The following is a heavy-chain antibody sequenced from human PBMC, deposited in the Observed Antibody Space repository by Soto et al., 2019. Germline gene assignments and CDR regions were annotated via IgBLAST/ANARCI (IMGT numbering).Heavy chain of an antibody. D-gene: IGHD6-13*01. CDR3: ARDGSSSWSAYYYFDY. Sequence: QVQLVQSGAEVKKPGASVKVSCKASGYTFTSYAMHWVRQAPGQRLEWMGWINAGNGNTKYSQKFQGRVTITRDTSASTAYMELSSLRSEDTAVYYCARDGSSSWSAYYYFDYWGQGTLVTVSS. CDR1: GYTFTSYA. V-gene: IGHV1-3*01. CDR2: INAGNGNT. J-gene: IGHJ4*02.